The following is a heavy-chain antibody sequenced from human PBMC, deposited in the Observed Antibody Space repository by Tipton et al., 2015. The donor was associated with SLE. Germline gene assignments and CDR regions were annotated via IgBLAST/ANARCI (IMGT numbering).Heavy chain of an antibody. D-gene: IGHD6-6*01. CDR3: ARGLAARKFDY. CDR2: IYYSGNT. Sequence: TLSLTCTVSGGSISGYYWSWLRQPPGKGLEWIGFIYYSGNTNYNPSLRSRVIISVDTSRNQFSLKLTSVTATDTAVHHCARGLAARKFDYWGQGTLVTVSS. J-gene: IGHJ4*02. CDR1: GGSISGYY. V-gene: IGHV4-59*01.